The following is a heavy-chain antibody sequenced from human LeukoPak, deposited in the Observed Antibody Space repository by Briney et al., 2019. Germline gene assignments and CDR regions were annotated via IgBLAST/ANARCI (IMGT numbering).Heavy chain of an antibody. CDR1: GFTFSNAW. D-gene: IGHD2-15*01. CDR3: THTGGYCSGGSCYSSDYYYGMDV. Sequence: PGGSLRLSCAASGFTFSNAWMSWVRQAPGKGLEWVGRIKSKTDDGTTDYAAPVKGRFTISRDDSKNTLYLQMNSLKTEDTAVYYCTHTGGYCSGGSCYSSDYYYGMDVWGQGTTVTVSS. V-gene: IGHV3-15*01. J-gene: IGHJ6*02. CDR2: IKSKTDDGTT.